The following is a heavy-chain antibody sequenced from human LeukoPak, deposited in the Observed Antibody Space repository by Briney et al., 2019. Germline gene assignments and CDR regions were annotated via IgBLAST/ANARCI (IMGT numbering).Heavy chain of an antibody. Sequence: PSQTLSLTCAISGDSVSSNNGAWNWIRQSPSRGLEWLGRTYYRSKWSNDYAESLISRITISPVTSKNQFSLQLYSVTPEDTAVYYCARDVGTTGWHTFDYWGQGTLVTVSS. CDR2: TYYRSKWSN. CDR1: GDSVSSNNGA. V-gene: IGHV6-1*01. D-gene: IGHD3-9*01. CDR3: ARDVGTTGWHTFDY. J-gene: IGHJ4*02.